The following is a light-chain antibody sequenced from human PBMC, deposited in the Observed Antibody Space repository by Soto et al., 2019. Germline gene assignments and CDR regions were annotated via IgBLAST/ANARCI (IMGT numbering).Light chain of an antibody. CDR2: DAS. CDR1: QNVGGY. V-gene: IGKV3-20*01. Sequence: EIVLTQSPATLSLSPGERVTLSCRASQNVGGYLAWYQQKPGQAPRLLIYDASSGATGIPDRFSGSGFGTDFTLTITRLEPEDFAVYYCQQYGDSPQTFGPGTKVDIK. J-gene: IGKJ1*01. CDR3: QQYGDSPQT.